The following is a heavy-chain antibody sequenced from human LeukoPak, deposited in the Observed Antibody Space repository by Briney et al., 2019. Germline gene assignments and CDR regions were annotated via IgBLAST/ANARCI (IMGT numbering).Heavy chain of an antibody. Sequence: PSETLSLTCTVSGVSISSSSYYWGWLRQPPGKGLEWIGSIYYSGSTYYNPSLKSRVTISVDTSKNQFSLKLSSVTAADTAVYYCARGPIQLLAHWGQGTLVTVSS. D-gene: IGHD5-18*01. CDR3: ARGPIQLLAH. J-gene: IGHJ4*02. V-gene: IGHV4-39*07. CDR2: IYYSGST. CDR1: GVSISSSSYY.